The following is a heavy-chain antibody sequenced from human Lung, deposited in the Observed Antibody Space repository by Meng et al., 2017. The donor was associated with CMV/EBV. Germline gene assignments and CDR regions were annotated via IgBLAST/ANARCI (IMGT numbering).Heavy chain of an antibody. CDR3: ARAPEGDGYNIDY. Sequence: GEXXKISCAASGFTFSSFWMAWVRQAPGKGLEWVSSISSSSSYIYYADSVKGRFTISRDNAKNSLYLQLNSLRAEDTAVYYCARAPEGDGYNIDYWGQGTXVTVAS. CDR2: ISSSSSYI. CDR1: GFTFSSFW. V-gene: IGHV3-21*01. J-gene: IGHJ4*02. D-gene: IGHD5-24*01.